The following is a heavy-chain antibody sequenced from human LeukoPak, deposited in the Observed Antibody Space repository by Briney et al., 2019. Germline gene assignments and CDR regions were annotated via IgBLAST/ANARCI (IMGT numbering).Heavy chain of an antibody. D-gene: IGHD5-12*01. CDR2: CYYSGST. CDR1: GGPESTYF. V-gene: IGHV4-59*08. CDR3: ARQRDLRSDHER. J-gene: IGHJ4*02. Sequence: PAETVPHTRSVSGGPESTYFESCIGQPPAKGLAWIGSCYYSGSTNYKASLGSRVTISGATSKNQFSLKLSSVSAADTAVYYCARQRDLRSDHERWGQGTLVTVSS.